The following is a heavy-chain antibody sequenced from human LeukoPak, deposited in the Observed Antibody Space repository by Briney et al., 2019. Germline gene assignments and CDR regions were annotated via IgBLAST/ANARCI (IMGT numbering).Heavy chain of an antibody. CDR3: AKAFDPLIAAAAIHFDY. CDR2: ISWNSGSM. Sequence: GGSLRLSCAASGFTFDDYAMHWVRQAPGKGLEWVSGISWNSGSMGYADSVKGRFTISRDNAKNSLYLQMNSLRAEDTALYYCAKAFDPLIAAAAIHFDYWGQGTLVTVSS. D-gene: IGHD6-13*01. J-gene: IGHJ4*02. V-gene: IGHV3-9*01. CDR1: GFTFDDYA.